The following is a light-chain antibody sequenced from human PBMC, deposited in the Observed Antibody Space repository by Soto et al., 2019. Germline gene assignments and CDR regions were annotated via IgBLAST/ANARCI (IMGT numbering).Light chain of an antibody. CDR2: DVS. CDR1: SSDVGCFDH. J-gene: IGLJ1*01. CDR3: NSFTTTNTYV. Sequence: QSALTQPASVSGSPGQSITISCTGASSDVGCFDHVSWYQQHPGKVPRLLIYDVSSRPSGASDRFSGSKSGNTASLTIYWLQAEDEADYYCNSFTTTNTYVFGTGTKLTVL. V-gene: IGLV2-14*03.